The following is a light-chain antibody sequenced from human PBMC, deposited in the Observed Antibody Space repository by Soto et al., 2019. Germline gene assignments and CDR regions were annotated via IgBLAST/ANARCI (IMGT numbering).Light chain of an antibody. CDR3: QQRSNWPSIT. CDR2: DAS. Sequence: EIVLTQSPATVSLSPGERATLSVMASQSVSSYLAWYQQKPGQGPRLLIYDASNRATGIPARFSGSGSGTDFTLTISSLEPEDSAVYHCQQRSNWPSITFGQGTRLEIK. CDR1: QSVSSY. J-gene: IGKJ5*01. V-gene: IGKV3-11*01.